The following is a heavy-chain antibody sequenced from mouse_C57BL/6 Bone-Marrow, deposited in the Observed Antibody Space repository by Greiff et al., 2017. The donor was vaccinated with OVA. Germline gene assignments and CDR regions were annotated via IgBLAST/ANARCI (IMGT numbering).Heavy chain of an antibody. D-gene: IGHD2-2*01. Sequence: EVMLVESGGDLVKPGGSLKLSCAASGFTFSSYGMSWVRQTPDKRLEWVATISSGGSYTYYPDSVKGRFTISRDNAKNTLYLQMSSLKSEDTAMYYCARRRDYGYDEFAYWGQGTLVTVSA. CDR2: ISSGGSYT. CDR3: ARRRDYGYDEFAY. J-gene: IGHJ3*01. V-gene: IGHV5-6*02. CDR1: GFTFSSYG.